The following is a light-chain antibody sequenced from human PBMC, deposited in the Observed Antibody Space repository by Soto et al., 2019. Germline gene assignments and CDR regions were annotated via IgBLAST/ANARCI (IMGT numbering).Light chain of an antibody. J-gene: IGLJ1*01. Sequence: QSVLTQPASVSGSPGQSITISCTGTSSDVGGYKHVSWYQQHPGKAPKLMIFEVSNRPSGVSNRFSGSKSGNTASLTISGLQAEDEADYYCSSYTSSGTLVFGNGTKATVL. CDR1: SSDVGGYKH. CDR3: SSYTSSGTLV. V-gene: IGLV2-14*01. CDR2: EVS.